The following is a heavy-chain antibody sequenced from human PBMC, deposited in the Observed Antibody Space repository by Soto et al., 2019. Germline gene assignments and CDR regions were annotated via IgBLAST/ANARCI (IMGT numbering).Heavy chain of an antibody. Sequence: ASVKVSCKVSGYTLTELSMHWVRQAPGKGLEWMGGFDPEDGETIYAQKFQGRVTMTRDTSTSTVYMELSSLRSEDTAVYYCARSYDQGHYDILTGYYYYYYGMDVWGQGTTVTVSS. D-gene: IGHD3-9*01. CDR3: ARSYDQGHYDILTGYYYYYYGMDV. V-gene: IGHV1-24*01. CDR2: FDPEDGET. CDR1: GYTLTELS. J-gene: IGHJ6*02.